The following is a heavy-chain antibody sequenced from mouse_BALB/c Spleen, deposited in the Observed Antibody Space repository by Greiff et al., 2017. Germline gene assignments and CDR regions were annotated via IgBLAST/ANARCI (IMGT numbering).Heavy chain of an antibody. J-gene: IGHJ2*01. CDR3: ARVYYRYFDY. Sequence: EVKLMESGGGLVKPGGSLKLSCAASGFTFSSYAMSWVRQSPEKRLEWVAEISSGGSYTYYPDTVTGRFTISRDNAKNTLYLEMSSLRSEDTAMYYCARVYYRYFDYWGQGTTLTVSS. CDR1: GFTFSSYA. CDR2: ISSGGSYT. D-gene: IGHD2-14*01. V-gene: IGHV5-9-4*01.